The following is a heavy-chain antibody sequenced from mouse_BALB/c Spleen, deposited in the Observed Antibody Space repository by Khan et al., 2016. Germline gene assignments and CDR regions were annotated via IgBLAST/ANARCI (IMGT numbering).Heavy chain of an antibody. Sequence: EVELVESGGGLVQPGGSLKLSCATSGFTFSDYYMYWVRQTPEKRLEWVAYISNGGGSTYYPDTVKGRFTISRDNAKNNLYLQMNRLKSEETAMYYCARHSLDYNYAMDYWDQGTSDTVST. D-gene: IGHD2-4*01. CDR3: ARHSLDYNYAMDY. V-gene: IGHV5-12*02. CDR1: GFTFSDYY. J-gene: IGHJ4*01. CDR2: ISNGGGST.